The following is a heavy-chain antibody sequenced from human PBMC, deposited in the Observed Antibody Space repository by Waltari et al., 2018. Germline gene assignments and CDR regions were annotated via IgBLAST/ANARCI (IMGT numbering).Heavy chain of an antibody. D-gene: IGHD5-18*01. CDR2: IRYDGSNK. CDR1: GFTFSSYG. J-gene: IGHJ4*02. Sequence: QVQLVESGGGVVQPGGSLRLSCAASGFTFSSYGMHWVRQAPGKGLEWVAFIRYDGSNKYYADSGKGRFTISRDNSKNTLYLQMNSLRAEDTAVYYCAKVHGIPNWGQGTLVTVSS. V-gene: IGHV3-30*02. CDR3: AKVHGIPN.